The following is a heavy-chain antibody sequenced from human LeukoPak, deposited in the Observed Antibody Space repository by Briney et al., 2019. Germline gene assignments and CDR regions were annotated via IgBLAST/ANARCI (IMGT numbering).Heavy chain of an antibody. CDR3: ARFRGSSSWCPIDY. D-gene: IGHD6-13*01. CDR1: GFTFSNSW. CDR2: VQHIGGET. Sequence: GGSLRLSCAGSGFTFSNSWMGWVRQAPGKGLEWVANVQHIGGETYYVDSVKGRFTISRDNAKNSVYLQMNSLRAEDTAVYYCARFRGSSSWCPIDYWGQGTLVTVSS. J-gene: IGHJ4*02. V-gene: IGHV3-7*01.